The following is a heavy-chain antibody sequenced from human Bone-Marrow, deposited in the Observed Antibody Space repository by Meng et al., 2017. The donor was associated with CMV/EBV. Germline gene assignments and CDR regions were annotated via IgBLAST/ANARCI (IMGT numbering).Heavy chain of an antibody. CDR2: INWNGGST. Sequence: GESLKISCAASGFTFDDYGMSWVRQAPGKGLEWISGINWNGGSTTYADSVKGRFTISRDNAKNSLYLQMNSLRAEDTAVYYCARDTPTVTFDYWGQGTLVTVSS. J-gene: IGHJ4*02. CDR1: GFTFDDYG. D-gene: IGHD4-17*01. CDR3: ARDTPTVTFDY. V-gene: IGHV3-20*04.